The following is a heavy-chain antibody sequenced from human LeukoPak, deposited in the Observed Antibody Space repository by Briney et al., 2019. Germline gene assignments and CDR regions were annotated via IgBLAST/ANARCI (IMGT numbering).Heavy chain of an antibody. J-gene: IGHJ4*02. CDR1: GGSISSGGYY. CDR2: IYYSGST. D-gene: IGHD2-21*02. V-gene: IGHV4-31*03. CDR3: ARSYCGGDCYLGYYFDY. Sequence: SETLSLTCTVSGGSISSGGYYWSWIRQHPEKGLEWIGYIYYSGSTYYNPSLKSRVTISVDTSKNQFSLKLSSVTAADTAVYYCARSYCGGDCYLGYYFDYWGQGTLVTVSS.